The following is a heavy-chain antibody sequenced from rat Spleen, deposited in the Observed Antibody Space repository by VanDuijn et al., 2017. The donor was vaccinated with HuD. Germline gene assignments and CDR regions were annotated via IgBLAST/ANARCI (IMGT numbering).Heavy chain of an antibody. V-gene: IGHV5-29*01. J-gene: IGHJ2*01. CDR3: GRHGRIYYYDSSYFYFDY. CDR2: ISYDGSNT. CDR1: GFTLSDYY. D-gene: IGHD1-12*02. Sequence: EVQLVESDGGLVQPGRSLKLSCAASGFTLSDYYMAWVRQAPTKGLEWVATISYDGSNTFYRDSVKGRFTISRDPAKNTLYLQMDSLRSEDTATYYCGRHGRIYYYDSSYFYFDYWGQGVMVTVSS.